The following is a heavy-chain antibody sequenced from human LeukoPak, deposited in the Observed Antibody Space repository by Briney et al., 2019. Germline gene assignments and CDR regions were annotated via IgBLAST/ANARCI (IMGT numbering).Heavy chain of an antibody. CDR1: GGSFSGYY. V-gene: IGHV4-34*01. D-gene: IGHD2-15*01. CDR3: ARAGVGKTKYYYYYGMDV. CDR2: INHSGST. Sequence: NPSETLSLTCAVYGGSFSGYYWSWIRQPPGGGLEWIGEINHSGSTNYNPSLKSRVTISVDTSKNQFSLKLSSVTAADTAVYYCARAGVGKTKYYYYYGMDVWGQGTTVTVSS. J-gene: IGHJ6*02.